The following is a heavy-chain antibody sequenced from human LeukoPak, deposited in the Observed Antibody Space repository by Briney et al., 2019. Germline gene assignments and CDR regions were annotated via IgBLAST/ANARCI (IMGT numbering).Heavy chain of an antibody. J-gene: IGHJ4*02. CDR1: GFTFSSYG. CDR2: ISYDGSNK. Sequence: GGSLRLSCAASGFTFSSYGMHWVRQAPGKGLEWVAVISYDGSNKYYADSVKGRFTISRDNSKNTLYLQMNSPRAEDTAVYYCAKVYLVYASFGYFDYWGQGTLVTVSS. CDR3: AKVYLVYASFGYFDY. D-gene: IGHD2-8*01. V-gene: IGHV3-30*18.